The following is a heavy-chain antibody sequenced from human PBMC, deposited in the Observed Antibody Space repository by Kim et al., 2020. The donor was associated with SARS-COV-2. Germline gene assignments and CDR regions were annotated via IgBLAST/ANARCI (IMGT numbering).Heavy chain of an antibody. CDR1: GFTFSSYA. V-gene: IGHV3-30-3*01. J-gene: IGHJ4*02. D-gene: IGHD3-22*01. CDR3: SRPMWPGDSSSHLGY. Sequence: GGSLRLSCAASGFTFSSYAMYWVRQAPGKGLEWVAVISYDGSNKYYADSVKGRFTISRDNSKNTLSLQMNSLRAEDTAVYYCSRPMWPGDSSSHLGYWGQGTLVTVSS. CDR2: ISYDGSNK.